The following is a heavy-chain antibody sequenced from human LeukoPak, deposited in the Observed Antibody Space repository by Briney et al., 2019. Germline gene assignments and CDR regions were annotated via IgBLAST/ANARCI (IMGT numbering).Heavy chain of an antibody. CDR1: GLTFSNQG. CDR3: AKMNGYLEY. CDR2: ITGDGTTT. J-gene: IGHJ4*02. Sequence: GGSLRLSCEASGLTFSNQGMSWVRQAPGKGLQWVSAITGDGTTTYYADSVKGRFTISRDSSKNMLYLQMSSLRAEDTAVYYCAKMNGYLEYWGQGALVPVSS. V-gene: IGHV3-23*01. D-gene: IGHD6-25*01.